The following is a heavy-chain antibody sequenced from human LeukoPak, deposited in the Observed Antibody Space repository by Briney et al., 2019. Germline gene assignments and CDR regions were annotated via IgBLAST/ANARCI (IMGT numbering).Heavy chain of an antibody. CDR3: ARVLYDLIGYYGSGSYYNTSYFDY. CDR2: INHSGST. D-gene: IGHD3-10*01. V-gene: IGHV4-34*01. J-gene: IGHJ4*02. Sequence: SETLSLTCAVYGGSFSGYYWSWIRQPPGKGLEWIGEINHSGSTNYNPSLKSRVTISVDTSKNQFSLKLSSVTAADTAVYYCARVLYDLIGYYGSGSYYNTSYFDYWGQGTLVTVSS. CDR1: GGSFSGYY.